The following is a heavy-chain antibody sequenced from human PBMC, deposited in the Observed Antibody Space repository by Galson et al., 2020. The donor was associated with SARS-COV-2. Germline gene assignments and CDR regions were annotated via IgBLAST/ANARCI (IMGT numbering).Heavy chain of an antibody. CDR2: ISGSGGST. J-gene: IGHJ6*02. D-gene: IGHD6-13*01. Sequence: TGGSLRLSCAASGFTFSSYAMSWVRQAPGKGLEWVSAISGSGGSTYYADSVKGRFTISRDNSKNTLYLQMNSLRAEDTAVYYCAKDYIAAAGGYYYYGMDVWGQGTTVTVSS. V-gene: IGHV3-23*01. CDR3: AKDYIAAAGGYYYYGMDV. CDR1: GFTFSSYA.